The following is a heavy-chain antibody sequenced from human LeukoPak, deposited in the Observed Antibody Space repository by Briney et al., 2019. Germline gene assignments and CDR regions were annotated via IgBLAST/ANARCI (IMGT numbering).Heavy chain of an antibody. Sequence: SETLSLTCAVYGGSFSGYYWSWIRQPPGKGLGSIGEINHSGSTNYNPSLKSRVTISVDTSKNQFSLKLSSVTAADTAVYYCASAIVVVPAALGYWGQGTLVTVSS. V-gene: IGHV4-34*01. CDR3: ASAIVVVPAALGY. J-gene: IGHJ4*02. CDR2: INHSGST. CDR1: GGSFSGYY. D-gene: IGHD2-2*01.